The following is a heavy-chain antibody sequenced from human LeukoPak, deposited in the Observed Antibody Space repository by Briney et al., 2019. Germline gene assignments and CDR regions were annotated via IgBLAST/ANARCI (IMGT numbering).Heavy chain of an antibody. CDR3: RKDLYFGSGSYYDFDY. Sequence: PGGSLRLSCAASGFTFSSFAMSWVRQAPGKGLEWVSAFSGSGGTTYYADSVKGRFTISRDNSKNTLYLQINSLRVKDTAVYYCRKDLYFGSGSYYDFDYWGQGTLVTVSP. J-gene: IGHJ4*02. CDR2: FSGSGGTT. V-gene: IGHV3-23*01. CDR1: GFTFSSFA. D-gene: IGHD3-10*01.